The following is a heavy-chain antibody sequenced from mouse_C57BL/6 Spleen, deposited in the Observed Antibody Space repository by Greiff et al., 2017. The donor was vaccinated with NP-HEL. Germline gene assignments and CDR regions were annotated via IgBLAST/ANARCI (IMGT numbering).Heavy chain of an antibody. Sequence: VQLQQSGAELVRPGASVKLSCTASGFNIKDDYMHWVKQRPEQGLEWIGWIDPENGDTEYASKFQGKATITADTSSNTAYLQHSSLTSEDTAVYYCTTTIATVVEGFDDWGQGTTLTVAS. CDR2: IDPENGDT. CDR1: GFNIKDDY. V-gene: IGHV14-4*01. D-gene: IGHD1-1*01. J-gene: IGHJ2*01. CDR3: TTTIATVVEGFDD.